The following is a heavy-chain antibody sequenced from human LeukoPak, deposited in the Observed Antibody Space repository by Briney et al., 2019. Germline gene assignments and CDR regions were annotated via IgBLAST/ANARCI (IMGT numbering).Heavy chain of an antibody. V-gene: IGHV4-30-2*01. J-gene: IGHJ3*02. D-gene: IGHD6-19*01. CDR3: ARGLEEQWLFWDAFDI. Sequence: PSQTLSLTCTVSGGSISSGGYYWSWIRQPPGKGLEWIGEINHSGSTNYNPSLKSRVTISVDTSKNQFSLKLSSVTAADTAVYYCARGLEEQWLFWDAFDIWGQGTMVTVSS. CDR2: INHSGST. CDR1: GGSISSGGYY.